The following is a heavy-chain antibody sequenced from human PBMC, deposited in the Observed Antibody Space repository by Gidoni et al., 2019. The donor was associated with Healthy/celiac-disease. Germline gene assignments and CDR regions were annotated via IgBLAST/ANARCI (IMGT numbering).Heavy chain of an antibody. D-gene: IGHD2-15*01. V-gene: IGHV3-30*18. Sequence: QVQLVESGGGVVQPGRSLRLSCAASGFTFSSYGMHWVRQAPGKGLEWVAVISYDGRDKYYADSVKGRFTISRDNSKNTLYLQMNSLRAEDTAVYYCAKDWAGCSGGSCAFDFWGQGTLVTVSS. CDR3: AKDWAGCSGGSCAFDF. CDR1: GFTFSSYG. CDR2: ISYDGRDK. J-gene: IGHJ4*02.